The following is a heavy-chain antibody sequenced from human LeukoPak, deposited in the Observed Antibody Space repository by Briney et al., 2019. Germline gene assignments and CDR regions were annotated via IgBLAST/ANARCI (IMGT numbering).Heavy chain of an antibody. J-gene: IGHJ4*02. D-gene: IGHD1-26*01. V-gene: IGHV4-30-2*01. Sequence: PSETLSLTCTVSGGSISSGGYYWSWIRQPPGKGLEWIGYIYHSGSTYYNPSLKSRVTISVDRSKNQFSLKLSSVTAADTAVYYCARSEGSGSYDGRLVDYWGQGTLVTVSS. CDR3: ARSEGSGSYDGRLVDY. CDR2: IYHSGST. CDR1: GGSISSGGYY.